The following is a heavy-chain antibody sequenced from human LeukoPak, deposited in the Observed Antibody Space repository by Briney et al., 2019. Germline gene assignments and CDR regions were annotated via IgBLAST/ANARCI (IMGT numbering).Heavy chain of an antibody. J-gene: IGHJ4*02. CDR1: GFTVSNNY. Sequence: PGGSLRLSCAASGFTVSNNYMNWVRQAPGKGLEWVSLIYSGGSTHYADSVKGRFAISRDNSKNTLYLQMNSLRAEDTAVYYCAKQHVVPAATPAFDYWGQGTLVTVSS. CDR3: AKQHVVPAATPAFDY. CDR2: IYSGGST. V-gene: IGHV3-53*01. D-gene: IGHD2-2*01.